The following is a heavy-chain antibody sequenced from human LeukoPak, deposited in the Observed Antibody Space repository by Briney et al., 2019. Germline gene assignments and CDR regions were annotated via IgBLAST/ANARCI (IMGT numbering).Heavy chain of an antibody. CDR1: GGPIRSSSYY. J-gene: IGHJ1*01. CDR2: IYYSGIT. V-gene: IGHV4-39*07. CDR3: ATQQWPIHDAYFQL. D-gene: IGHD6-19*01. Sequence: SETLSLTCTVSGGPIRSSSYYWGWIRQPPGKGLEWIGSIYYSGITYYNPSLKSRVTISIDTSKNQFSLKLSSVTAADTAVYYCATQQWPIHDAYFQLWGQGTLVTVSS.